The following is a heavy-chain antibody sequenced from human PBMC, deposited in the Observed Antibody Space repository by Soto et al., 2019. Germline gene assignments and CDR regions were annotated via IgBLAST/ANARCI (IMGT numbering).Heavy chain of an antibody. Sequence: GESLKISCKGSGYSFTSCWISWVRQMPGKGLEWMGRIDPSDSYTNYSPSFQGHVTISADKSISTAYLQWSSLKASDTAMYYCARLKYCGGDCYSVSFDYWGQGTLVTVSS. V-gene: IGHV5-10-1*01. D-gene: IGHD2-21*02. J-gene: IGHJ4*02. CDR1: GYSFTSCW. CDR3: ARLKYCGGDCYSVSFDY. CDR2: IDPSDSYT.